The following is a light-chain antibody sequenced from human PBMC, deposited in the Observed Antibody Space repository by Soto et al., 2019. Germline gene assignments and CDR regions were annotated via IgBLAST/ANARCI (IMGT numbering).Light chain of an antibody. CDR3: HSYDSSLSGWV. CDR2: GNS. V-gene: IGLV1-40*01. J-gene: IGLJ3*02. CDR1: SSNIGAGYD. Sequence: QSVLTQPPSVSGAPVQRVTISCTGSSSNIGAGYDVHWYQQLPGTAPKLLIYGNSNRPSGVTDRFSGSKSGTSASLAITGLQAEDEADYYCHSYDSSLSGWVFGGGTKLTVL.